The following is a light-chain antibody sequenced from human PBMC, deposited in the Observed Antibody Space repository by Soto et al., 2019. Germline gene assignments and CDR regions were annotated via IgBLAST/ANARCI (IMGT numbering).Light chain of an antibody. V-gene: IGKV1-9*01. CDR3: QQYNSYWT. J-gene: IGKJ1*01. CDR1: QGISSY. Sequence: DIQLTQSPSFLSASVGDRVTITCRASQGISSYLAWYQQKPGKAPKLLIYGASSLQSGVPSRFSGSGSGTDFTLTITSLQPEDFATYYCQQYNSYWTFGQGTKVDI. CDR2: GAS.